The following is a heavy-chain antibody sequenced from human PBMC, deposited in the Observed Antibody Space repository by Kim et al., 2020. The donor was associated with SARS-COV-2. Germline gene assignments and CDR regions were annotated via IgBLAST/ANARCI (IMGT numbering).Heavy chain of an antibody. J-gene: IGHJ6*02. CDR1: GGTFSSYA. Sequence: SVKVSCKASGGTFSSYAISWVRQAPGQGLEWMGGIIPIFGTANYAQKFQGRVTITADESTSTAYMELSSLRSEDTAVYYCARDPRMLYSSSWPGEADYYGMDVWGQGTTVTVSS. CDR3: ARDPRMLYSSSWPGEADYYGMDV. D-gene: IGHD6-13*01. CDR2: IIPIFGTA. V-gene: IGHV1-69*13.